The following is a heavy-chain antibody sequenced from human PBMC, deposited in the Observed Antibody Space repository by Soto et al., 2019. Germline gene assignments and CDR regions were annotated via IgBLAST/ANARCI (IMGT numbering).Heavy chain of an antibody. CDR3: ARDQDVDTAMLDAFDV. CDR1: GGTFSSYA. Sequence: SVKVSCKASGGTFSSYAISWVRQAPGQGLEWMGGIIPIFGTAKYSQKFQGRVTITRDTSASTAYMELSSLRSEDTAVYYCARDQDVDTAMLDAFDVWGQGTMVTVSS. CDR2: IIPIFGTA. V-gene: IGHV1-69*05. J-gene: IGHJ3*01. D-gene: IGHD5-18*01.